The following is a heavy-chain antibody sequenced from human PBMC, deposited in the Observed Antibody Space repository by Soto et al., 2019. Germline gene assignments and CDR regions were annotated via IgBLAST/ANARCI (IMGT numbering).Heavy chain of an antibody. CDR3: AWLPSRHLVDY. CDR2: MCYGVST. D-gene: IGHD3-3*02. J-gene: IGHJ4*02. V-gene: IGHV4-39*01. Sequence: PSETLSLTCTVSGSSINSSGYYWVWIRQPPGKGPEWIGSMCYGVSTYYNPSLKRRVTVAVDTSKDQFSLSLRSVTAADTAVYYCAWLPSRHLVDYWGQGTLVTVSS. CDR1: GSSINSSGYY.